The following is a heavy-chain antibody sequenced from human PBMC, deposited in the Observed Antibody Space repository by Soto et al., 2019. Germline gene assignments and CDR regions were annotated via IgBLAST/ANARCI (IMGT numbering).Heavy chain of an antibody. CDR1: GDSISSSYY. CDR3: ARHFLDYLAWFDP. J-gene: IGHJ5*02. V-gene: IGHV4-39*01. D-gene: IGHD4-17*01. CDR2: VSSSGNT. Sequence: QLQLQESGPGLVKPSETLSLTCTLSGDSISSSYYWAWIRQPPGKGLEWIGSVSSSGNTYYKSSHKSRISMSVDMSKNHFSLKVTSVTAADTAVYYCARHFLDYLAWFDPWGQGTLVTVSS.